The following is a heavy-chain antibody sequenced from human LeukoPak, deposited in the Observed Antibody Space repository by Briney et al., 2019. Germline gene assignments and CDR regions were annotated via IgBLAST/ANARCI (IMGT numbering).Heavy chain of an antibody. CDR3: AALYSSGWYYFDY. CDR1: GGSISSGGYS. V-gene: IGHV4-30-2*01. CDR2: IYHSGST. D-gene: IGHD6-19*01. J-gene: IGHJ4*02. Sequence: SETLSLTCTVSGGSISSGGYSWSWIRQPPGKDLEWIGYIYHSGSTYYNPSLKSRVTISVDRSKNQFSLKLSSVTAADTAVYYCAALYSSGWYYFDYWGQGTLVTVSS.